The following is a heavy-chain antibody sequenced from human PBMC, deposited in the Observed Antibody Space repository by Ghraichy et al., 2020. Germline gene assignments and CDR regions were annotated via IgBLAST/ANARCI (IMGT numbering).Heavy chain of an antibody. CDR3: ARGSTMVRGVSPTGYYGMDV. J-gene: IGHJ6*02. D-gene: IGHD3-10*01. CDR1: RYTFTSYD. CDR2: MNPNSGNT. V-gene: IGHV1-8*01. Sequence: ASVKVSCKASRYTFTSYDINWVRQATGQGLEWMGWMNPNSGNTVYAQNFQGRVTMTRNTSISTAYMELSSLRSDDTAVYYCARGSTMVRGVSPTGYYGMDVWGQGTTVTVSS.